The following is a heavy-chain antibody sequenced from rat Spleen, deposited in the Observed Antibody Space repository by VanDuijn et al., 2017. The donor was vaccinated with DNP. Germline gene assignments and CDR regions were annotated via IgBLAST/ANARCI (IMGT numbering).Heavy chain of an antibody. CDR3: ARRDSSTDYNYFDY. D-gene: IGHD1-6*01. Sequence: EVQLVESGGGLVQPGRSLKLSCTASQFTFSNYDMAWVRQAPTKGLEWVASISTSGSSTYYRDSVKGRFTVSRDNAKRTLYLQMDSLRSEDTATYYCARRDSSTDYNYFDYWGQGVMVPVSS. J-gene: IGHJ2*01. V-gene: IGHV5-25*01. CDR2: ISTSGSST. CDR1: QFTFSNYD.